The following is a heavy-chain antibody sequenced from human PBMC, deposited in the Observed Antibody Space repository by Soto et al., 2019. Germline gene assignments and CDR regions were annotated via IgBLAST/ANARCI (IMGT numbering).Heavy chain of an antibody. V-gene: IGHV3-23*01. Sequence: EVQLLESGGGLVQPGGSLRLSCAASGFTFSSYAMSWVRQAPGKGLEWVSAISGSGGSTYYADSVKGRFTISRDNSRNALYLQKNSLGAENTAVYYCAKPPPEGATLSWSHTWDQETLV. J-gene: IGHJ5*02. D-gene: IGHD1-26*01. CDR1: GFTFSSYA. CDR2: ISGSGGST. CDR3: AKPPPEGATLSWSHT.